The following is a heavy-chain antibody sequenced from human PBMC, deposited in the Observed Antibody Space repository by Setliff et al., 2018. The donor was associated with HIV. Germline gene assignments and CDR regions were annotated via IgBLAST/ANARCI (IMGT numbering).Heavy chain of an antibody. CDR1: GYTSTSYI. J-gene: IGHJ4*02. D-gene: IGHD1-1*01. Sequence: ASVKVSCKASGYTSTSYILHWVRQAAGQGLEWVGRIAPSSGGIHYAQKFQDRVTMTRDTSTSTVYMDLSRLRSEDTAVYYCVGEFPGGTKGFDYWGQGTLVTVSS. V-gene: IGHV1-46*01. CDR2: IAPSSGGI. CDR3: VGEFPGGTKGFDY.